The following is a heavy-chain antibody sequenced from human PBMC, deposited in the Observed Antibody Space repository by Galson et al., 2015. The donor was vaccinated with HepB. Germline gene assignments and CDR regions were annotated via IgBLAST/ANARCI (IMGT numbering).Heavy chain of an antibody. Sequence: SLRLSCAASGFSFSTYVMNWVRQAPGKGLEWVSGISGSGGSTYYAGSVKGRFTISRDNSKNTLYLQMNSLRAEDTAVYYCAKGEYGNSGWYYYWGQGIVVTVSS. CDR2: ISGSGGST. D-gene: IGHD6-19*01. V-gene: IGHV3-23*01. CDR1: GFSFSTYV. CDR3: AKGEYGNSGWYYY. J-gene: IGHJ4*02.